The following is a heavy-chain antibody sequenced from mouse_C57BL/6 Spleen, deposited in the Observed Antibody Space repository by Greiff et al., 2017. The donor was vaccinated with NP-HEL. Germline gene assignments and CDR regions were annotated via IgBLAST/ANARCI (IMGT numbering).Heavy chain of an antibody. J-gene: IGHJ4*01. CDR3: TNGVYYAMDY. D-gene: IGHD1-1*01. V-gene: IGHV1-5*01. CDR2: ISPGNSDT. Sequence: VQLQQSGTVLARPGASVKMSCKTSGYTFTSYWMHWVKQRPGQGLEWIGAISPGNSDTSYNQKFKGKAKLTAVTSASTAYMELRSLTNEDSAVYYCTNGVYYAMDYWGQGTSVTVSS. CDR1: GYTFTSYW.